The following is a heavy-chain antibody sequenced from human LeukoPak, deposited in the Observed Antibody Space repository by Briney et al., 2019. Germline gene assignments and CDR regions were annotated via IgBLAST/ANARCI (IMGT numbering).Heavy chain of an antibody. CDR2: VAYDGRTQ. CDR3: AKETHQIVAKSLDS. J-gene: IGHJ4*02. Sequence: PGRSLRLSCAASGFTFSRYGMSWVRQAPGKGLEWVAAVAYDGRTQYYADSVKGRFTISRDNARNTLSLQMDSLRADDTAFYDCAKETHQIVAKSLDSWGLGTLVTVSS. CDR1: GFTFSRYG. V-gene: IGHV3-30*18. D-gene: IGHD2-21*01.